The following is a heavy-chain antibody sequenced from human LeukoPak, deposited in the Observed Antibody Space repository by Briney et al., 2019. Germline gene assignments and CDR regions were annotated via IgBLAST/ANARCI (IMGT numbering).Heavy chain of an antibody. V-gene: IGHV4-4*07. D-gene: IGHD3-10*01. Sequence: PSETLALTCTVSGGSISSYYWSWIRLPAGKGLEWIGRIYSSGSTDYNSSLKSRVTMSVDTSKNQFSLKLSSVTAADTAVYYCARGAYGSGSTNWFDPWGQGTLVTVSS. CDR3: ARGAYGSGSTNWFDP. CDR1: GGSISSYY. CDR2: IYSSGST. J-gene: IGHJ5*02.